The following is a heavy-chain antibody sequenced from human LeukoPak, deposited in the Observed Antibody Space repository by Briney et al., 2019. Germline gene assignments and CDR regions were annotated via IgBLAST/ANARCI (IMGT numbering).Heavy chain of an antibody. D-gene: IGHD6-19*01. V-gene: IGHV3-48*02. CDR3: ARSPGWGYFDY. J-gene: IGHJ4*02. CDR1: GFTFSTYG. Sequence: PGGSLRLSCAASGFTFSTYGMSWVRQAPGRGLEWVSYISITSSTIQYADSVKGRFTISRDNAGNSLYLLMNSLRDDDTAVYFCARSPGWGYFDYWGQGALVTVSS. CDR2: ISITSSTI.